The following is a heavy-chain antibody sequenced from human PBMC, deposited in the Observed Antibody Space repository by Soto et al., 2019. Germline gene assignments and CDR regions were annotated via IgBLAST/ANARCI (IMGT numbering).Heavy chain of an antibody. CDR3: ARDSSGWFQNKDY. J-gene: IGHJ4*02. CDR1: GGSFSGYY. V-gene: IGHV4-34*01. D-gene: IGHD6-19*01. Sequence: PSETLSLTCAVYGGSFSGYYWSWIRQPPGKGLEWIGEINHSGSTNYNPSLKSRVTISVDTSKNQFSLKLSSVTAADTAVYYCARDSSGWFQNKDYWGQGTLVTVS. CDR2: INHSGST.